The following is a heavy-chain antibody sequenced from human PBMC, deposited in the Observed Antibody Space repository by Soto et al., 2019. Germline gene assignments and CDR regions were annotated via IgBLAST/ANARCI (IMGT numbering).Heavy chain of an antibody. CDR2: IYHSGST. CDR3: ARIKSTGYCSGGSCYSEWDWFDP. D-gene: IGHD2-15*01. V-gene: IGHV4-38-2*01. CDR1: GYSISSGYY. J-gene: IGHJ5*02. Sequence: PSETLSLTCAVSGYSISSGYYLGWIRQPPGKGLEWIGSIYHSGSTYYNPSLKSRVTISVDTSKNQFSLKLSPVTAADTAVYYCARIKSTGYCSGGSCYSEWDWFDPWGQGTLVTVSS.